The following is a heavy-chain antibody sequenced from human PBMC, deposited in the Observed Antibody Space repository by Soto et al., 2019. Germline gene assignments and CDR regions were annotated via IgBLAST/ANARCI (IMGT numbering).Heavy chain of an antibody. Sequence: PWETLSLTGTVSVGSISSSSCYWGGIRQRPGRGREGIGSIDDSGSTYYNPSLKSPCTISVDTSKNQFPLKLRSVTAADTAVYYCPRHPHSLLEWLLNWFDPWGQGTLVTVSS. CDR1: VGSISSSSCY. V-gene: IGHV4-39*01. CDR2: IDDSGST. CDR3: PRHPHSLLEWLLNWFDP. D-gene: IGHD3-3*01. J-gene: IGHJ5*02.